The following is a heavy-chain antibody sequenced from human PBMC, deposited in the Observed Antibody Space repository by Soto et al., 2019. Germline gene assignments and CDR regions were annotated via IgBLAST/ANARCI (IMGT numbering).Heavy chain of an antibody. CDR2: IYSGGTT. CDR3: ARGGRFGYYGMDV. Sequence: EVHLVESGGGLIQPGGSLRLSCAASGFTVSAIYMTWVRQAPGKGLEWISIIYSGGTTVYADSVKGRFTISSDNSKNTLYLQMNSLRAEDTAVYYFARGGRFGYYGMDVWGQGTTVTVSS. D-gene: IGHD3-10*01. V-gene: IGHV3-53*01. J-gene: IGHJ6*02. CDR1: GFTVSAIY.